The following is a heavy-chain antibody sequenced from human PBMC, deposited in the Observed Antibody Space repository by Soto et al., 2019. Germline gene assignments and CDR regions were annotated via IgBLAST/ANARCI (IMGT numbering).Heavy chain of an antibody. Sequence: SETLSLTCTVSGGSISSGGYYWSWIRQHPGKGLEWTGYIYYSGSTYYNPSLKSRVTISVDTSKNQFSLKLSSVTAADTAVYYCAREGCSGGSCYSSYYYGMDVWGQGTTVTVSS. CDR1: GGSISSGGYY. J-gene: IGHJ6*02. V-gene: IGHV4-31*03. CDR2: IYYSGST. D-gene: IGHD2-15*01. CDR3: AREGCSGGSCYSSYYYGMDV.